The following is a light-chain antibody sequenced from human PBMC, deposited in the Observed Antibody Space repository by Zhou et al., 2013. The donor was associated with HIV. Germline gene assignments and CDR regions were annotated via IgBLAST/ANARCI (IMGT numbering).Light chain of an antibody. Sequence: EIVLTQSPATLSLSPGERATLSCRASQSVSSNYLAWYQQKPGQAPNLLIYGASSRATGIPDRFRCSGSGTDFTLSISRLEPEDFATYYCQYFALSPFKFGGGTKVDIK. CDR1: QSVSSNY. CDR2: GAS. J-gene: IGKJ4*01. CDR3: QYFALSPFK. V-gene: IGKV3-20*01.